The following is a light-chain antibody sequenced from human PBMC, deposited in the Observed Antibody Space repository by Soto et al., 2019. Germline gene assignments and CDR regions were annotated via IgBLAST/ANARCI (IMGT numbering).Light chain of an antibody. J-gene: IGKJ1*01. Sequence: DIPMTQSPSSLSASVGDRVTITCRASQSISSYLNWYQQKQGKAPKLLIYAASSLQSGVPSRFSGSGSGTDFTLTISRLQPEDFATYYCQQSYSTPRTFGQGTKVEIK. CDR3: QQSYSTPRT. V-gene: IGKV1-39*01. CDR1: QSISSY. CDR2: AAS.